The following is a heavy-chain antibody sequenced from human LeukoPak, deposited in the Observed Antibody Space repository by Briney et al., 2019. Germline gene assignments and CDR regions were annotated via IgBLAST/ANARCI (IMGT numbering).Heavy chain of an antibody. D-gene: IGHD2-2*01. CDR3: ARGYYCSSTSCYFFDY. Sequence: ASVKVSCKASGYTCTSYGISWVRQAPGQGLEWMGWISAYNGNTNYAQKLQGRVTMTTDTSTSTAYMELRSLRSDDTAVYYCARGYYCSSTSCYFFDYWGQGTLVTVSS. CDR2: ISAYNGNT. CDR1: GYTCTSYG. J-gene: IGHJ4*02. V-gene: IGHV1-18*04.